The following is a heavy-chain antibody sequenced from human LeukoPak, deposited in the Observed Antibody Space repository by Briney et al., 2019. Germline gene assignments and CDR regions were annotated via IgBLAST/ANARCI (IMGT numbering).Heavy chain of an antibody. J-gene: IGHJ4*02. Sequence: GGSLRLSCAASGFTFSSYSMNWVRQAPGKGLEWVSSISSSSSYIYYADSVKGRFTISRDNAKNSLYLQMNSLRAEDTAVYYCARDYAVAGFFDYWGQGTPVTVSP. CDR1: GFTFSSYS. D-gene: IGHD6-19*01. V-gene: IGHV3-21*01. CDR3: ARDYAVAGFFDY. CDR2: ISSSSSYI.